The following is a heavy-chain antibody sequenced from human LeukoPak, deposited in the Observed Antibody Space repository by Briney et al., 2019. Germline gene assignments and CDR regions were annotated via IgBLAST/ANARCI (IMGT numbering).Heavy chain of an antibody. J-gene: IGHJ4*02. CDR3: ATGLPYSSSSFLFEY. CDR2: FDPEDGET. CDR1: GYTLTELS. D-gene: IGHD6-6*01. Sequence: ASEKVSCKVSGYTLTELSMHWVRQAPGKGLERMGGFDPEDGETISAQKCQGRDTMTADTSTDTAYTEVSSLRSEDTAVYFCATGLPYSSSSFLFEYWGQGPLVSVSS. V-gene: IGHV1-24*01.